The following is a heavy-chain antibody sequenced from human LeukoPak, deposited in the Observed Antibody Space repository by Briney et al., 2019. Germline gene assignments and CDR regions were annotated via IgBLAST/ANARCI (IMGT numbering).Heavy chain of an antibody. CDR3: AKGEVRFIAPAGLDY. CDR1: GFTFSSYA. Sequence: GGSLRLSCAASGFTFSSYAMSWVRQAPGKGLEWVSAISGSGGSTYYADSVKGRFTISRDNSKNTLYLQMNSLRAEDTAVYYCAKGEVRFIAPAGLDYWGQGSLVTVSS. CDR2: ISGSGGST. V-gene: IGHV3-23*01. J-gene: IGHJ4*02. D-gene: IGHD6-13*01.